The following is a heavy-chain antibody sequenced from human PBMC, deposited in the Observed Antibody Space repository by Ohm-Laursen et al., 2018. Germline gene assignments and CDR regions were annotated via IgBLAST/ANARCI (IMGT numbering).Heavy chain of an antibody. Sequence: TLSLTCTVSGGSISSYYWSWIRQPPEKGLEWIGYIDNSGSTNYNPSLKSRVTISLDTSKNQISLKLNSVTAADTAVYYCATAFNWNYILAYWGQGALVTVSS. CDR3: ATAFNWNYILAY. V-gene: IGHV4-59*01. D-gene: IGHD1-7*01. J-gene: IGHJ4*02. CDR2: IDNSGST. CDR1: GGSISSYY.